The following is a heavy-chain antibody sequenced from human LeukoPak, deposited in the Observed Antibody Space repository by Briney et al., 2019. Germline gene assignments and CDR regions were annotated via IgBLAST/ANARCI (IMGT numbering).Heavy chain of an antibody. J-gene: IGHJ6*04. CDR1: GFTFSSYE. D-gene: IGHD3-10*02. Sequence: PGGSLRLSCAASGFTFSSYEMNWVREAPGKGLEWVPYISSSGSTIYYADSVKGRFTICIDNAKNSLSLQMNSLRAEHTAVYYCAELSITMIGGVWGKGTTVTISS. CDR2: ISSSGSTI. CDR3: AELSITMIGGV. V-gene: IGHV3-48*03.